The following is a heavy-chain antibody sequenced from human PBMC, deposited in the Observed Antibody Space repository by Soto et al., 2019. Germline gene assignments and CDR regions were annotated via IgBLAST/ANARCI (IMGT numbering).Heavy chain of an antibody. J-gene: IGHJ5*02. CDR3: AGYNWNYYFDP. Sequence: NPSEPLSLTCTVSGGSVRDGSYYWAWLRQPPGKGLEWIGHIYHSGSTIYNPSLKSRVTISIDTSKSQFSLNLNSMTAADTAVYYCAGYNWNYYFDPWGQGTLVTVSS. CDR1: GGSVRDGSYY. V-gene: IGHV4-61*01. CDR2: IYHSGST. D-gene: IGHD1-7*01.